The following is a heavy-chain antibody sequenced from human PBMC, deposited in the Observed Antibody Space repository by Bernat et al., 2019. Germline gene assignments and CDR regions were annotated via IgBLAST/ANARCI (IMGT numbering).Heavy chain of an antibody. V-gene: IGHV4-39*01. D-gene: IGHD1-14*01. CDR1: GGSISGSSYY. Sequence: QLQLQESGPGLVKPSETLSLTCTVSGGSISGSSYYWGWIRQPPGKGLEWIGSIFYSGSTYYNPSLKSRVTISADTSKNQLSLKLTSVTSAETAVYFCAAHHHNPTYDYWGQGSQITDSS. CDR3: AAHHHNPTYDY. CDR2: IFYSGST. J-gene: IGHJ4*01.